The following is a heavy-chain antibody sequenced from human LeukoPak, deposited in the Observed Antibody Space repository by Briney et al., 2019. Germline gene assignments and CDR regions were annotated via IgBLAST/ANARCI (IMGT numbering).Heavy chain of an antibody. V-gene: IGHV4-34*01. CDR1: GGSFSGYY. J-gene: IGHJ4*02. CDR3: ARDPEGPFDY. Sequence: PSETLSLTCAVYGGSFSGYYWSWIRQPPGKGLEWIGEINHSGSTNYNPSLKSRVTISVDTSKNQFSLKLSSVTAADTAVYYCARDPEGPFDYWGQGTLVTVSS. CDR2: INHSGST.